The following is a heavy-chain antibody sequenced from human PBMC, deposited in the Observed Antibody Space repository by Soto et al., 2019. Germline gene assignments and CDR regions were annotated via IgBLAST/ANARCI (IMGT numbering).Heavy chain of an antibody. CDR2: IRRNAYGGTT. CDR3: TRASSLEFDF. V-gene: IGHV3-49*04. D-gene: IGHD3-16*01. Sequence: PGGSLRLSCTTSGFTFGDYALSWVRQAPGKGLEWVGFIRRNAYGGTTDYAASVKGRFTISRDDSKSIAYLQMNSLRTEDTALYYCTRASSLEFDFWGQRTLVTVSS. J-gene: IGHJ4*02. CDR1: GFTFGDYA.